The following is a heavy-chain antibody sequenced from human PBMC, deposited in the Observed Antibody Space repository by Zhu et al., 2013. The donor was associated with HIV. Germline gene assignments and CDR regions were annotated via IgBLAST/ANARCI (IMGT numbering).Heavy chain of an antibody. Sequence: QVQLVQSGAEVKKPGASVKVSCKASGYTFTGYYMHWVRQAPGQGLEWMGWINPNSGGTNYAQKFQGRVTMTRDTSISTAYMELSRLRSDDTAVYYCARGARYFDWLSPISFDYWGQGTLVTVSS. D-gene: IGHD3-9*01. J-gene: IGHJ4*02. V-gene: IGHV1-2*02. CDR2: INPNSGGT. CDR1: GYTFTGYY. CDR3: ARGARYFDWLSPISFDY.